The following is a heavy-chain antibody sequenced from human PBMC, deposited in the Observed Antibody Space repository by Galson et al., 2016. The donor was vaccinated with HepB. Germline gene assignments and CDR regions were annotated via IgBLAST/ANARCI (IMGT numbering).Heavy chain of an antibody. Sequence: QSGAEVKKPGESLKISCQGSGYNFANYWVGWVRQMPGKGLEWMGLIYPGDSATRYSTSFQGQVIFLADRYLNTANLQLNSLKASDTALYYSARPPYSGYDPPYYFDFWGQGTLVTVSS. CDR2: IYPGDSAT. J-gene: IGHJ4*02. D-gene: IGHD5-12*01. CDR3: ARPPYSGYDPPYYFDF. CDR1: GYNFANYW. V-gene: IGHV5-51*01.